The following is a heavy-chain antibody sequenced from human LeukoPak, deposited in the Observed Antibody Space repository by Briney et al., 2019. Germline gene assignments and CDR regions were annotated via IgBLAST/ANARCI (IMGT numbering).Heavy chain of an antibody. J-gene: IGHJ4*02. Sequence: SETLSLTCTVSGGSISSYYWSWIRQPPGKGLEWIGYIYYSGSTNYNPSLKSRVTISVDTSKNQFSLKLSSVTAADTAVYYCARGVVRGVIPFDYWGQGTLVTVSS. V-gene: IGHV4-59*01. D-gene: IGHD3-10*01. CDR1: GGSISSYY. CDR2: IYYSGST. CDR3: ARGVVRGVIPFDY.